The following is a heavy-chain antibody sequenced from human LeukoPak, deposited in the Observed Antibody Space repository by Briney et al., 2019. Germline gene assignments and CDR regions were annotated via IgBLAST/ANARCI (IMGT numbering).Heavy chain of an antibody. CDR2: IYHSGST. Sequence: SETLSLTCAVSGGSISSGGYSWSWIRQPPGKGLEWIEYIYHSGSTYYNPSLKSRVTISVDRSKNQFSLKLSSVTAADTAVYYCARVDYGDYVFDYWGQGTLVTVSS. CDR3: ARVDYGDYVFDY. D-gene: IGHD4-17*01. CDR1: GGSISSGGYS. V-gene: IGHV4-30-2*01. J-gene: IGHJ4*02.